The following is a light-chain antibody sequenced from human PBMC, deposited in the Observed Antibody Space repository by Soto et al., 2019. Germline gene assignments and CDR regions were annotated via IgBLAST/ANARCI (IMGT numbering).Light chain of an antibody. CDR3: SSYAGSDKHVL. CDR1: SSDIGAYSV. J-gene: IGLJ2*01. Sequence: QSALTQPPSASGSPGQSVIISCTGTSSDIGAYSVVSWYQQHPGKAPKLMIYEVIKRPSGVPDRFSGYKSGNTASLTVSGLQDEDEADYYCSSYAGSDKHVLFGGGTKVTVL. CDR2: EVI. V-gene: IGLV2-8*01.